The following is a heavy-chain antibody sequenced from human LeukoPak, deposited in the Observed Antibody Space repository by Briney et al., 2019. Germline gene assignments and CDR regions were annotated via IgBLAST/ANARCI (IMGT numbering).Heavy chain of an antibody. J-gene: IGHJ5*02. CDR1: GYSFTSYW. Sequence: GESLKISCKGSGYSFTSYWIGWVRQMPGKGLEWMGIIYPGDSDTRYSPSFQGQVTISADKSISTAYLQWSSLKASDTAMYYCARSIRHFSGPAGYWFDPWGQGTLVTVSS. D-gene: IGHD6-25*01. CDR2: IYPGDSDT. V-gene: IGHV5-51*01. CDR3: ARSIRHFSGPAGYWFDP.